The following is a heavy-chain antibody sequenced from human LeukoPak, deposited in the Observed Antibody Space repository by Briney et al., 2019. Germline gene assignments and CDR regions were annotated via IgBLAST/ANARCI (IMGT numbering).Heavy chain of an antibody. V-gene: IGHV1-69*06. CDR1: GGTFSSYA. J-gene: IGHJ4*02. D-gene: IGHD6-19*01. CDR2: IIPIFGTA. CDR3: ARVEAVAPFDY. Sequence: SVKVSCKASGGTFSSYAISWVRQAPGQGLEWMGGIIPIFGTANYAQKFQGRVTITADKSTSTAYMELRSLRSDDTAVYYCARVEAVAPFDYWGQGTLVTVSS.